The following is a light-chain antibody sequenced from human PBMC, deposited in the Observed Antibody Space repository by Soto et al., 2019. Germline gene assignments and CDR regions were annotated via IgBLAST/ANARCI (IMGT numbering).Light chain of an antibody. V-gene: IGLV2-14*03. Sequence: QSALTQPASVSGSPGQSITISCTGAVSEVAGYTYVSWYQQHPGKGPKVIIYDVGNRPSGVSNRFSGSKSGTTASLTISGLQAEDEADYYCSSFTSILGLFGGGTKVTVL. CDR2: DVG. J-gene: IGLJ2*01. CDR3: SSFTSILGL. CDR1: VSEVAGYTY.